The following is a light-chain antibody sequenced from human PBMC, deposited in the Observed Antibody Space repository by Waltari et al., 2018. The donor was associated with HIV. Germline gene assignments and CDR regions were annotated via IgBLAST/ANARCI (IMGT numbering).Light chain of an antibody. CDR2: RNT. V-gene: IGLV1-44*01. J-gene: IGLJ2*01. CDR3: SVWDVTLNGLV. Sequence: QSLLTQSPSASVTPGQRVNISCFGTSSNIGSRSVTWYQHFPATPPILVIFRNTERPSGVPDRFSGYKSGTSASLAISGRQSQDEADYYCSVWDVTLNGLVFGGGTRLTVL. CDR1: SSNIGSRS.